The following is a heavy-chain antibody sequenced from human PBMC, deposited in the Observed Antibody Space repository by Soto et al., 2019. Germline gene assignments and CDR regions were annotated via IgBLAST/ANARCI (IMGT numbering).Heavy chain of an antibody. CDR3: SGGPPWEQHFYY. CDR2: IYYSGST. J-gene: IGHJ4*02. D-gene: IGHD1-26*01. V-gene: IGHV4-30-4*01. CDR1: GGSIASGDYY. Sequence: SETLSLTCTVSGGSIASGDYYWSWIRQPPGKGLEWIGYIYYSGSTYYNPSLKSRITMSADTSKNQLSLNLSSVTAADTAMYFCSGGPPWEQHFYYWGQGTLVTVSS.